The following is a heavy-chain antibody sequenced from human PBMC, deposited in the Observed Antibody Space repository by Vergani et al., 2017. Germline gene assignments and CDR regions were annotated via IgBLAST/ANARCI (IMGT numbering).Heavy chain of an antibody. Sequence: DVHLAESGGGFFQPGGSLRLSCSASGFSFNSYWMHWVRQVPGKGLLWVSRIKSDGSITAYADSVKGRFTISRDNAQNTLYLQMNSLRVEDTGVYYCARARRFGDYYYYGMDVWGQGTTVTVSS. D-gene: IGHD3-10*01. CDR3: ARARRFGDYYYYGMDV. V-gene: IGHV3-74*03. J-gene: IGHJ6*02. CDR1: GFSFNSYW. CDR2: IKSDGSIT.